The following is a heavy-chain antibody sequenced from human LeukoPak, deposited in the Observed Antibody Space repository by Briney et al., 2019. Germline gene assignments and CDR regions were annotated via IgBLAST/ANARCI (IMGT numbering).Heavy chain of an antibody. Sequence: ASVTVSFNAAGYTFTSYGISWVRQAPGPGLEWMGWISAYNGNTNYAQKLQGRVTMTTDTSTSTAYIELRSLRSDATAVYYCARDSAAEMYYFDYWGQGTLVTVSS. J-gene: IGHJ4*02. CDR3: ARDSAAEMYYFDY. CDR1: GYTFTSYG. CDR2: ISAYNGNT. V-gene: IGHV1-18*01. D-gene: IGHD6-13*01.